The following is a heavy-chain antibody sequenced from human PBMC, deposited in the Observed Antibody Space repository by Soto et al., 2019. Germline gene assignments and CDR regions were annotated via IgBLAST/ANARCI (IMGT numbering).Heavy chain of an antibody. Sequence: WGSLRLSCAASGFTVSIYAVSLVRQAPGKGLEWVSAISGSGGSTYYADSVKGRFTISRDNSKNTLYLQMNSLRAEDTAVYYCAMSYRDPLRAFFDYWFQGNLVTVYS. CDR1: GFTVSIYA. CDR2: ISGSGGST. V-gene: IGHV3-23*01. J-gene: IGHJ4*02. CDR3: AMSYRDPLRAFFDY. D-gene: IGHD4-17*01.